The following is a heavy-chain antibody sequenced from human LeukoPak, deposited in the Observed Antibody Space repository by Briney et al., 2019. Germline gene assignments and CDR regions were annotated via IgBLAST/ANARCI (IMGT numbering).Heavy chain of an antibody. V-gene: IGHV1-69*04. CDR2: IIPILGIA. Sequence: GASVKVSCKASGGTFSSYAISWVRQAPGQGLERMGRIIPILGIANYAQKFQGRVTITADKSTSTAYMELGSLRSEDTAVYYCARAMLYYYDSSGYYLDYWGQGTLVTVSS. CDR3: ARAMLYYYDSSGYYLDY. CDR1: GGTFSSYA. J-gene: IGHJ4*02. D-gene: IGHD3-22*01.